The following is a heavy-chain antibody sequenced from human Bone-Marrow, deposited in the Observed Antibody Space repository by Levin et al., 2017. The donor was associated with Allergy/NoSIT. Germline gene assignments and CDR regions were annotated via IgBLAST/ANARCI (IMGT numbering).Heavy chain of an antibody. Sequence: ASVKVSCKASGGTFSSYAISWVRQAPGQGLEWMGGIIPIFGTANYAQKFQGRVTITADKSTSTAYMELSSLRSEDTAVYYCARDPSSYGSGSYSYYYYMDVWGKGTTVTVSS. D-gene: IGHD3-10*01. V-gene: IGHV1-69*06. CDR3: ARDPSSYGSGSYSYYYYMDV. CDR2: IIPIFGTA. CDR1: GGTFSSYA. J-gene: IGHJ6*03.